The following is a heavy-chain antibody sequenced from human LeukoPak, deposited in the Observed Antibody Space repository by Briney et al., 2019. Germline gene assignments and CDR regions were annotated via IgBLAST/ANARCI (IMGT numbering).Heavy chain of an antibody. Sequence: ASVKVSCKASGYTFTSYYMHWVRQAPGPGLEGMGIINPSGGSTSYAQKFQGRVTMTRDMSTSTVYMELSSLRSEDTAVYYCARSGVAPRVHGQDEGYFDYWGQGTLVTVSS. D-gene: IGHD1-1*01. CDR3: ARSGVAPRVHGQDEGYFDY. CDR1: GYTFTSYY. J-gene: IGHJ4*02. V-gene: IGHV1-46*01. CDR2: INPSGGST.